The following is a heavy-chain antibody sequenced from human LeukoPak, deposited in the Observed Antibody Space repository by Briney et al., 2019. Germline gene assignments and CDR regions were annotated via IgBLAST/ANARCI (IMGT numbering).Heavy chain of an antibody. CDR3: ARQEYYYDSSGWFDY. D-gene: IGHD3-22*01. V-gene: IGHV4-59*08. J-gene: IGHJ4*02. CDR1: GGSISNYY. CDR2: IYYSGST. Sequence: SETLSLTCTVSGGSISNYYWSWIRQPPGKGLEWIGYIYYSGSTNYNPSLKSRVTISVDTSKNQFSLKLSSVTAADTAVYYCARQEYYYDSSGWFDYWGQGTLVTVSS.